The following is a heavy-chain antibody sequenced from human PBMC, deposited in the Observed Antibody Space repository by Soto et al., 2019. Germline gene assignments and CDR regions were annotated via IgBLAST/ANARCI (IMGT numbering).Heavy chain of an antibody. CDR1: GFTFSSYA. CDR2: ISGSGGST. Sequence: EVQLLESGGGLVQPGGSLRLSCADSGFTFSSYAMSWVRQAPGKGLEWVSAISGSGGSTYYADSVKGRFTISRDNSKNTLYLQMNSLRAEDTAVYYCAKYKGFRVATTLFDYWGQGTLVTVSS. V-gene: IGHV3-23*01. J-gene: IGHJ4*02. CDR3: AKYKGFRVATTLFDY. D-gene: IGHD5-12*01.